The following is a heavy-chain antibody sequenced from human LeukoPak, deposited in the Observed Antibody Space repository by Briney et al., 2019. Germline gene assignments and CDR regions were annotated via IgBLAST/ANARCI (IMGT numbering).Heavy chain of an antibody. Sequence: GGSLRLSCAVSGFTFSDYYMSWIRQAPGKGLEWVSYISSSSSYTNYGDSVEGRFTISRDNAKNSLYLQMNSLRAEDTAVYYCARLLSAVDAFDIWGQGTMVTVSS. D-gene: IGHD2-15*01. CDR2: ISSSSSYT. J-gene: IGHJ3*02. CDR1: GFTFSDYY. CDR3: ARLLSAVDAFDI. V-gene: IGHV3-11*03.